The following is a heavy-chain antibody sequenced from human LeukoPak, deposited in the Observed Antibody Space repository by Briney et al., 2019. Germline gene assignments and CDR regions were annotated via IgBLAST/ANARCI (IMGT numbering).Heavy chain of an antibody. CDR1: GFTFSSYS. D-gene: IGHD2-15*01. J-gene: IGHJ5*02. Sequence: GGSLRLSCAASGFTFSSYSMNWVRQAPGRGPVWVSRINHDGSDTIYADSVRGRFTISRDDAKNTLYLQMNNLRAEDTAVYYCVRGGPSTWSWGQETLVTVSS. CDR3: VRGGPSTWS. CDR2: INHDGSDT. V-gene: IGHV3-74*01.